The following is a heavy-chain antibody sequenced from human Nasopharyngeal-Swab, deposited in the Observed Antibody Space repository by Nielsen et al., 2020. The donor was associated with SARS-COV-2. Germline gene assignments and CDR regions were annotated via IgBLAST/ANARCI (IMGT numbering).Heavy chain of an antibody. CDR2: ISWNSGSI. J-gene: IGHJ6*02. V-gene: IGHV3-9*01. D-gene: IGHD2-2*01. Sequence: SLKISCAASGFTFDDYAMHWVRQAPGKGLEWVSGISWNSGSIGYADSVKGRFTISRDNAKHSLYLQMNSLRAEDTALYYCAKTLTPYCSSTSCYSGGMDVWGQGTTVTVSS. CDR3: AKTLTPYCSSTSCYSGGMDV. CDR1: GFTFDDYA.